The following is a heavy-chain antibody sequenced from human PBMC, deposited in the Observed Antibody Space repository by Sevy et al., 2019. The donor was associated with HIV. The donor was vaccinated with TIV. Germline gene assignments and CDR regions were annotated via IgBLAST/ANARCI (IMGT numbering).Heavy chain of an antibody. D-gene: IGHD1-1*01. CDR2: ISAYNGNT. J-gene: IGHJ6*02. CDR3: AGGGTGGPEYYYYGMDV. Sequence: ALVKVSCKASGYTFTSYGISWVRQAPGQGLEWMGWISAYNGNTNYAQKLQGRVTMTTDTSTSTAYMELRSLRSDDTAVYYCAGGGTGGPEYYYYGMDVWGQGTTVTVSS. CDR1: GYTFTSYG. V-gene: IGHV1-18*01.